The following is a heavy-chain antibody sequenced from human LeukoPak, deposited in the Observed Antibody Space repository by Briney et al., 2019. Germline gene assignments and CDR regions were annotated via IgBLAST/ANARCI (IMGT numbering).Heavy chain of an antibody. J-gene: IGHJ4*02. V-gene: IGHV4-4*02. CDR3: AREEALGSGSFDY. D-gene: IGHD1-26*01. CDR1: GGSISSSNW. Sequence: SETLSLTCAVSGGSISSSNWWSWVRQPPGKGLEWIGGIYHSGSTNYKPSLKSRVTISVDKSKNQFSLKLSSVTAADTAVYYCAREEALGSGSFDYWGQGTLVTVSS. CDR2: IYHSGST.